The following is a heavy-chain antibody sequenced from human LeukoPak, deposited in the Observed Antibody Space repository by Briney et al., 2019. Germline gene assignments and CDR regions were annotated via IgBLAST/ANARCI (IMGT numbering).Heavy chain of an antibody. CDR2: IIPILGIA. CDR3: ARDSEPAATFYYYGMDV. Sequence: ASVKVSCKASGYTFTSYYMHWVRQAPGQGLEWMGRIIPILGIANYAQKFQGRVTITADKSTSTAYMELSSLRSEDTAVYYCARDSEPAATFYYYGMDVWGQGTTVTVSS. D-gene: IGHD2-2*01. CDR1: GYTFTSYY. J-gene: IGHJ6*02. V-gene: IGHV1-69*04.